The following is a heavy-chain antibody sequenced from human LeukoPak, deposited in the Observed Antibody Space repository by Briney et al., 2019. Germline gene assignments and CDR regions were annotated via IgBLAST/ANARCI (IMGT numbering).Heavy chain of an antibody. CDR2: ISSSGSYI. J-gene: IGHJ4*02. D-gene: IGHD5-12*01. CDR1: GFTFSRYS. V-gene: IGHV3-21*01. Sequence: PGGSLRLSCAASGFTFSRYSMNWVRQAPGKGLEWVSSISSSGSYIYYADSVKGRFTISRDNAKNSLYLQMNSLRAEDTAVYYCARAMRSGYDYWGQGTLVTVSS. CDR3: ARAMRSGYDY.